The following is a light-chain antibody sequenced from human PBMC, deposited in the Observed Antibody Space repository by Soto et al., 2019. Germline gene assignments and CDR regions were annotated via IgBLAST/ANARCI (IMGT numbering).Light chain of an antibody. CDR1: QGISNY. CDR3: QQLKSHEYT. CDR2: AAS. V-gene: IGKV1-9*01. Sequence: DIQLTQSPSFLSASVGDRVAITCRASQGISNYLAWYQQIPGKAPKLLIYAASTLQAGVPSRFSGSGSGTEFTLTISSLQPEDFATYHCQQLKSHEYTFGQGTKLEIK. J-gene: IGKJ2*01.